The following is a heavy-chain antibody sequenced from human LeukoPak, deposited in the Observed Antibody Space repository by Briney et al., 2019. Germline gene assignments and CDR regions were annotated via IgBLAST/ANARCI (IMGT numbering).Heavy chain of an antibody. V-gene: IGHV4-34*01. D-gene: IGHD6-13*01. CDR1: GWSFRGYD. CDR2: INHSGGS. CDR3: ARVSSSFRSYYDYGMDV. J-gene: IGHJ6*02. Sequence: SPALSLIRPGYGWSFRGYDWSWIRQPTGKGLEWVGEINHSGGSNYSPSLKSRVTISVDTSKNQFSLKLSSVTAADTAVYYCARVSSSFRSYYDYGMDVWGQGTTVTVSS.